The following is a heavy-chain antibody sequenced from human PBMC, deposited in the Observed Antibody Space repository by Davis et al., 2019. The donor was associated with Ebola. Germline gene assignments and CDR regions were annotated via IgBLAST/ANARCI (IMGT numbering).Heavy chain of an antibody. CDR2: IWYDGSNK. Sequence: SLRPSCPPSGLTFSSYGTHWVRQAPGKGLEWAAVIWYDGSNKYYADSVKGRFTISRDNSKSTLYLQMNSLGAEDTAVYYWARSIAVADDWGQGTLVTVSS. J-gene: IGHJ4*02. CDR3: ARSIAVADD. CDR1: GLTFSSYG. D-gene: IGHD6-19*01. V-gene: IGHV3-33*01.